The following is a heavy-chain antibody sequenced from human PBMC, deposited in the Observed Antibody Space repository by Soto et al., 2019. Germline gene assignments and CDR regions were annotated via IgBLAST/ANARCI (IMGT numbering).Heavy chain of an antibody. J-gene: IGHJ6*02. Sequence: QVQLVQSGAEVKKPGASVKVSCKASGYSFTSYGISWVRQAPGQGLEWMGGISAYNGNTNYAQKFQARVTMTTETSTKTAYMELRSLRSDDTAVYYCARETYHYDSSGYFGLDVWGQGTTVTVSS. D-gene: IGHD3-22*01. CDR2: ISAYNGNT. CDR3: ARETYHYDSSGYFGLDV. V-gene: IGHV1-18*01. CDR1: GYSFTSYG.